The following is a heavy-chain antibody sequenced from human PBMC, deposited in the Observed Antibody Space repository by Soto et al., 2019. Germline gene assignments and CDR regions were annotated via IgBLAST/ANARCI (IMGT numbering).Heavy chain of an antibody. J-gene: IGHJ3*02. CDR1: GFTFSSYA. CDR2: ISGSGGST. D-gene: IGHD6-6*01. CDR3: AKDLGSSAKNLDAFDI. Sequence: PGGSLRLSCAASGFTFSSYAMSWVRQAPGKGLEWVSAISGSGGSTYYADSVKGRFTISRDNSKNTLYLQMNSLRAEDTAVYYCAKDLGSSAKNLDAFDIWGQGTMVTVSS. V-gene: IGHV3-23*01.